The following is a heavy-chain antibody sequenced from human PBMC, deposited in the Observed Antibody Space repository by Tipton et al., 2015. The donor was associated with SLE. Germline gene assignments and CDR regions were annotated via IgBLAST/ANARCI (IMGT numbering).Heavy chain of an antibody. J-gene: IGHJ4*02. Sequence: TLSLTCTVSGDSMNSGVYYWSWLRQPAGKGLEWIGRIFSSGNTFYTPSLKSRVPISEDTSKNQFSLRLSSVTAADTAVYYCAREGISYCGGDCHGSFDYWGQGSLVTVSS. CDR2: IFSSGNT. V-gene: IGHV4-61*02. CDR3: AREGISYCGGDCHGSFDY. CDR1: GDSMNSGVYY. D-gene: IGHD2-21*01.